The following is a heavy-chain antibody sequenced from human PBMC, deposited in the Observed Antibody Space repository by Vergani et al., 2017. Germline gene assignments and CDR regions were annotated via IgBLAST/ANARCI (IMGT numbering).Heavy chain of an antibody. CDR1: GYTFTSYG. J-gene: IGHJ6*04. V-gene: IGHV1-18*04. D-gene: IGHD2-2*01. Sequence: QVQLVQSGAEVKKPGASVKVSCKASGYTFTSYGISWVRQAPGQGLEWMGWISAYNGNTNYAQKLQGRVTMTTDTSTSTAYMELRSLRSEDTAVYYCARDPDIVVVPAAPYYYYYYGMDVWGEGTTVTVYS. CDR3: ARDPDIVVVPAAPYYYYYYGMDV. CDR2: ISAYNGNT.